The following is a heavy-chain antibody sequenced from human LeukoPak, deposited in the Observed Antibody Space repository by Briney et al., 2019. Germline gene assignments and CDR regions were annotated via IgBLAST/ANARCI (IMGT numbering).Heavy chain of an antibody. CDR1: GGTFSSYA. CDR2: ISAYNGNT. V-gene: IGHV1-18*01. CDR3: ARAEVITRYYYYGMDV. J-gene: IGHJ6*02. Sequence: GASVKVSCKASGGTFSSYAIRWVRQAPGQGLEWMGWISAYNGNTNYAQKLQGRVTMTTDTSTSTAYMELRSLRSDDTVVYYCARAEVITRYYYYGMDVWGQGTTVTVSS. D-gene: IGHD3-22*01.